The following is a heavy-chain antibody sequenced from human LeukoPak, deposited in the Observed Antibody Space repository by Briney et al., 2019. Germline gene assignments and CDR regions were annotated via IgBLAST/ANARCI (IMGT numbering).Heavy chain of an antibody. CDR1: GFXFSTYW. V-gene: IGHV3-7*05. J-gene: IGHJ4*02. Sequence: GGSLRLSCAASGFXFSTYWISWVRQAPGKGLEWVANIKQDGSEKYYVDSVKGRFTISRDNAKNSLYLQMNSLRAEDTAVYYCARGTFNFDCWGQGTLVTVSS. CDR3: ARGTFNFDC. CDR2: IKQDGSEK. D-gene: IGHD2/OR15-2a*01.